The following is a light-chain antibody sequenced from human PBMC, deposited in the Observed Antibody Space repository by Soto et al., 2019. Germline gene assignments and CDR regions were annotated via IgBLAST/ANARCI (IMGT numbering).Light chain of an antibody. Sequence: DIQMTQSPSSLSASVGDRVTITCRASRGISNYLAWYQQKPGKAPKLLIYDASSLESGVPSRFSGSGSGTEFTLTISSLQPDDFATYYCQQYNSYWTFGQGTKVDIK. CDR3: QQYNSYWT. CDR2: DAS. V-gene: IGKV1-5*01. CDR1: RGISNY. J-gene: IGKJ1*01.